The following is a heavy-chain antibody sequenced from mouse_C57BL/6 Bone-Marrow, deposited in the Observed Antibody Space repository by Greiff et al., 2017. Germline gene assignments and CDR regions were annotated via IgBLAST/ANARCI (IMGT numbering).Heavy chain of an antibody. D-gene: IGHD2-4*01. J-gene: IGHJ3*01. CDR2: IDPSDSYT. CDR1: GYTFTSYW. CDR3: ARSDGYDYDEIAY. V-gene: IGHV1-69*01. Sequence: QQSCKASGYTFTSYWMHWVKQRPGQGLEWIGEIDPSDSYTNYNQKFKGKSTLTVDKSSSTAYMQLSSLTSEDSAVYYCARSDGYDYDEIAYWGQGTLVTVSA.